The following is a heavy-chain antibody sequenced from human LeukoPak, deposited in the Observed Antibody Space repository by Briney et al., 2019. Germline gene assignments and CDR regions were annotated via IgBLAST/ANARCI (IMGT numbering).Heavy chain of an antibody. CDR2: INHSGST. J-gene: IGHJ5*02. Sequence: SETLSLTCAVYGGSFSGYNWCWIRQPPRKGLEWIGEINHSGSTTYNPSLKSRVTISVDTSKNQFSLKLSSVTAADTAVYYCARGRVSWFDPWGQGTLVTVSS. CDR1: GGSFSGYN. CDR3: ARGRVSWFDP. V-gene: IGHV4-34*01.